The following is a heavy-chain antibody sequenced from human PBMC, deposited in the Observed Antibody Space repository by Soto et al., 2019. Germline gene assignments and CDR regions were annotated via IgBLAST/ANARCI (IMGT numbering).Heavy chain of an antibody. D-gene: IGHD3-3*01. V-gene: IGHV1-2*02. CDR3: ARDVLRFLERSLGGMDF. CDR1: GYTFTGYY. J-gene: IGHJ6*02. CDR2: INPNSGGT. Sequence: ASVNVSCKSSGYTFTGYYMHWVRQAPGQGLEWMGWINPNSGGTNYAQKFQGRVTMTRDTSISTAYMELSRLRSDDTAVYYCARDVLRFLERSLGGMDFWGQVPTGTVS.